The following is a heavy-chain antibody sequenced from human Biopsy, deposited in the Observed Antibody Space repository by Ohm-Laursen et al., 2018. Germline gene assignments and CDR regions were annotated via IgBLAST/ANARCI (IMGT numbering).Heavy chain of an antibody. D-gene: IGHD3-3*01. CDR1: GGTFSNYA. Sequence: GASVKVSCKASGGTFSNYAISRVRQAPGQGLEWMGGINPMFGTAKYAQRFQGRVTITADKSTSTADMELSSLRSDDTAVYYCARSFGVVINFEHNWFDPWGQGTLVTVSS. CDR2: INPMFGTA. V-gene: IGHV1-69*06. J-gene: IGHJ5*02. CDR3: ARSFGVVINFEHNWFDP.